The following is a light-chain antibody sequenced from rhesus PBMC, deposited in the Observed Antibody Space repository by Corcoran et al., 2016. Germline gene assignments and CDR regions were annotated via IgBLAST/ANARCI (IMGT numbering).Light chain of an antibody. CDR3: LQHSNWPLT. CDR1: QSATSS. CDR2: DAS. Sequence: EIVMTQSPATLSLSPGERATLSCRASQSATSSLAWYQQKPGQAPRLPIYDASRRATGIPDRFSGSGSETDFTLTISSLEPEDVAVYYCLQHSNWPLTFGGGTKVELK. J-gene: IGKJ4*01. V-gene: IGKV3-24*01.